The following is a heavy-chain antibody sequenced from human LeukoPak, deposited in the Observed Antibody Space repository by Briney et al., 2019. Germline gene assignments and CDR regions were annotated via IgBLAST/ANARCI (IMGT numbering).Heavy chain of an antibody. D-gene: IGHD3-3*01. Sequence: PGGSLRLSCAASGFTFSSYEMNWVRQAPGKGLEWVSYISSSGSTIYYADSVRGRFTISRDNAKNSLYLQMNSLRAEDTAVYYCARGPPGFWSVMDVWGKGTTVTFSS. J-gene: IGHJ6*03. CDR2: ISSSGSTI. CDR1: GFTFSSYE. V-gene: IGHV3-48*03. CDR3: ARGPPGFWSVMDV.